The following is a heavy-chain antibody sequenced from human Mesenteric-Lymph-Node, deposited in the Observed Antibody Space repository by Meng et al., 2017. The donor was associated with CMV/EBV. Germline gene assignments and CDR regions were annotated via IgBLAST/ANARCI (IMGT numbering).Heavy chain of an antibody. CDR3: ARDRGGSAFDI. CDR2: TRNKANSYTT. D-gene: IGHD3-10*01. Sequence: GESLKISCAASGFTFSDHYMDWVRQAPGKGLEWVGRTRNKANSYTTEYAASVKGRFTISRDDSKNSLYLQMNSLKTEDTAVYYCARDRGGSAFDIWGQGTMVTVSS. CDR1: GFTFSDHY. J-gene: IGHJ3*02. V-gene: IGHV3-72*01.